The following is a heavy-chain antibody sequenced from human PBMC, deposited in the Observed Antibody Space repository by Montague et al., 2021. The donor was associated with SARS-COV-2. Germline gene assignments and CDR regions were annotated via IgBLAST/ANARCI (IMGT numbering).Heavy chain of an antibody. D-gene: IGHD2-8*01. V-gene: IGHV1-18*01. J-gene: IGHJ3*02. Sequence: SVKVSCKASGYTFTSYGISWVRQAPGQGLEWMGWISAYNGNTNYAQKLQGRVTMTTDTSTSTAYMELRSLRSDDTAVYCCASRYCTNGVCYNAFDIWGQGTMATVS. CDR3: ASRYCTNGVCYNAFDI. CDR2: ISAYNGNT. CDR1: GYTFTSYG.